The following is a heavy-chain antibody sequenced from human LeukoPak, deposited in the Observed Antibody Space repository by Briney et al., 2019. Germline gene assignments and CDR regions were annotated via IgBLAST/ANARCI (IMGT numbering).Heavy chain of an antibody. D-gene: IGHD6-19*01. CDR2: IGGNGVST. CDR3: VNQISGWVN. Sequence: PGGSLRLSCSASGFTFSTLTMHWVRQAPGKGLEYVSAIGGNGVSTYYADSVKGGFTVSRDNSKNSLYLQMSSLRAEDTAVYYCVNQISGWVNWGQGTLVTVSS. J-gene: IGHJ4*02. CDR1: GFTFSTLT. V-gene: IGHV3-64D*06.